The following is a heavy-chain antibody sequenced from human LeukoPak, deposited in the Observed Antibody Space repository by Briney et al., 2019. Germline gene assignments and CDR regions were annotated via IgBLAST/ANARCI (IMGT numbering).Heavy chain of an antibody. Sequence: SETLSLTCTVSDGSITNYYWSWIRQPPGKGLEWIGYIYYSGSTDYNSSLKSRVTISVDMSKNQFSLNLSSVTAADTAVYFCARGEDFERYYLAYWGQGTLVTVSS. D-gene: IGHD3-9*01. CDR3: ARGEDFERYYLAY. CDR1: DGSITNYY. V-gene: IGHV4-59*01. J-gene: IGHJ4*02. CDR2: IYYSGST.